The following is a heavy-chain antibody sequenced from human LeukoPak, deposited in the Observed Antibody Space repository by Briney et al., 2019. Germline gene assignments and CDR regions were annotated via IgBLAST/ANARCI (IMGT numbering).Heavy chain of an antibody. CDR1: RIAFIGNY. D-gene: IGHD1-26*01. Sequence: PGGSLTLSCAASRIAFIGNYMSWVRQPPGKGLEWVSFISINTDTFYADSVRGRFTISRDSSKNTLFLQMNSLRDEDSAVYYCAIAQSWDELFDSWGQGTLVTVSS. CDR2: ISINTDT. CDR3: AIAQSWDELFDS. J-gene: IGHJ4*02. V-gene: IGHV3-53*01.